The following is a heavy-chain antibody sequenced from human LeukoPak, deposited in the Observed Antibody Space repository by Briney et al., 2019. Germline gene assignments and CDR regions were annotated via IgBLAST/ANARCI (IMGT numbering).Heavy chain of an antibody. Sequence: SETLSLTCAVYGGSFSGYYWSWIRQPPGKGLEWIGYIYYSGSTNYNPSLKSRVTISADTSKNQFSLKLSSVTAADTAVYYCARDLGGYKWELPHWYFDLWGRGTLVTVSS. CDR2: IYYSGST. J-gene: IGHJ2*01. CDR3: ARDLGGYKWELPHWYFDL. V-gene: IGHV4-59*01. CDR1: GGSFSGYY. D-gene: IGHD1-26*01.